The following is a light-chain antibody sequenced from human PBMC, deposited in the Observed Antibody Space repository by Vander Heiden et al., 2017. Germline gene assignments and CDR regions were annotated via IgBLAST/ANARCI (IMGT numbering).Light chain of an antibody. V-gene: IGKV1-8*01. CDR3: QQYCSYSHT. Sequence: AIRMTQSPSSFSASTGDRVTIPCRSSQGISSYLAWYQQKPGKAPKLLIYAASTLRGGAPSRCSGSGSGTDFTLTSSCLQAEDVATYYCQQYCSYSHTFGGGTKVEIK. CDR1: QGISSY. CDR2: AAS. J-gene: IGKJ4*01.